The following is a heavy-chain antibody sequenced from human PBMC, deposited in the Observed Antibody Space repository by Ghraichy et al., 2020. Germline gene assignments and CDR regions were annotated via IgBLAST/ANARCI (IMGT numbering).Heavy chain of an antibody. J-gene: IGHJ6*02. CDR1: GYTFTSYA. CDR2: INAGNGNT. D-gene: IGHD2-2*01. CDR3: ASSVIVVVPAAISYYYYGMDV. Sequence: ASVKVSCKASGYTFTSYAMHWVCQAPGQRLEWMGWINAGNGNTKYSQKFQGRVTITRDTSASTAYMELSSLRSEDTAVYYCASSVIVVVPAAISYYYYGMDVWGQGTTVTVSS. V-gene: IGHV1-3*01.